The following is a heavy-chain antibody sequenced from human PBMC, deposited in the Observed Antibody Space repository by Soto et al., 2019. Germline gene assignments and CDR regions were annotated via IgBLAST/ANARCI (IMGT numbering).Heavy chain of an antibody. CDR2: MNPNSGNT. D-gene: IGHD6-13*01. CDR1: GYTFTSYD. V-gene: IGHV1-8*01. Sequence: ASVKVSCKASGYTFTSYDINWVRQATGQGLKWMGWMNPNSGNTGYAQKFQGRVTMTRNTSISTAYMELSSLRSEDTAVYYCARLLRRGGTAGTRSSSNYWGQGTLVTVSS. J-gene: IGHJ4*02. CDR3: ARLLRRGGTAGTRSSSNY.